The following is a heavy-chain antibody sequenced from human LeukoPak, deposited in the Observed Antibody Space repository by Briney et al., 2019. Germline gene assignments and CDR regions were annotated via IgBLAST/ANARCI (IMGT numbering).Heavy chain of an antibody. CDR1: GFTFSSYA. Sequence: GGSLRLSCAASGFTFSSYAMSWVRQAPGKGLEWVSAISGSGGSTYYADSVKGRFTISRDNSKNTLYLQMNSLRAEDTAVYYCAKSPLYYYDSSGGWFDPWGQGTLVTVSP. CDR3: AKSPLYYYDSSGGWFDP. J-gene: IGHJ5*02. D-gene: IGHD3-22*01. CDR2: ISGSGGST. V-gene: IGHV3-23*01.